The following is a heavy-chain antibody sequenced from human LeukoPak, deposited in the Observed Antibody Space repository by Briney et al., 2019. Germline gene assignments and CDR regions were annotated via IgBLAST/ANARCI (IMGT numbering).Heavy chain of an antibody. J-gene: IGHJ3*02. Sequence: GESLKISCKGSGYSFTSYWIAWVRQMPGKGLEWMGLIYPGDSDTRYSPSFQGQVTISADKSISTAYVQWSSLKASDTAIYYCARRWVTEDAYDIWGQGTMVTVSS. D-gene: IGHD5-18*01. CDR1: GYSFTSYW. V-gene: IGHV5-51*01. CDR2: IYPGDSDT. CDR3: ARRWVTEDAYDI.